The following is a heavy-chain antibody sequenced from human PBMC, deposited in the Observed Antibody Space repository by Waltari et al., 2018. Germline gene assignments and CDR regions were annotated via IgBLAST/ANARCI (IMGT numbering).Heavy chain of an antibody. CDR3: ARPKRKRAGGVVGPPAILALAV. D-gene: IGHD2-15*01. Sequence: QEQLQQWGAGLWKPSETLSPPCAVDGGSFRGYYWTWIRQPPGKGLEWVGEINHVGNHNYNPSLKSRVTISVGPSANQVSLQMTSVTAADTAVYYCARPKRKRAGGVVGPPAILALAVWGNGTTVTVSS. CDR2: INHVGNH. J-gene: IGHJ6*04. V-gene: IGHV4-34*01. CDR1: GGSFRGYY.